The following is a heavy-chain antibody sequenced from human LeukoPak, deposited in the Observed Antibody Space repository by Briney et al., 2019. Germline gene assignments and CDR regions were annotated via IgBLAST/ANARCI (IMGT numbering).Heavy chain of an antibody. CDR1: GYTFTSYG. CDR2: ISVYNGNT. D-gene: IGHD1-7*01. J-gene: IGHJ5*02. V-gene: IGHV1-18*01. CDR3: AKSHPKRLELRYWLLDP. Sequence: ASVKVSCKASGYTFTSYGISWVRQAPGQGLEWMGWISVYNGNTNYAQKLQGRVTMTTDTSTSTAYMELRSLRSDDTAVYYCAKSHPKRLELRYWLLDPWGQGTLVTVSS.